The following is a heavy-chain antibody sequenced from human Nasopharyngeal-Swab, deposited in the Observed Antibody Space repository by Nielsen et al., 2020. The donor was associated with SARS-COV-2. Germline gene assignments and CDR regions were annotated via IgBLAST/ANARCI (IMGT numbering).Heavy chain of an antibody. J-gene: IGHJ6*04. V-gene: IGHV3-48*02. CDR3: ARDRWSGGIVVVPAAKDV. CDR2: ISTSGNTV. Sequence: VRQAPVKGLEWLSYISTSGNTVYYADSVKGRFTISRDNAENSLYLQMNSLRDEDTAVYYCARDRWSGGIVVVPAAKDVWGKGTTVTVSS. D-gene: IGHD2-2*01.